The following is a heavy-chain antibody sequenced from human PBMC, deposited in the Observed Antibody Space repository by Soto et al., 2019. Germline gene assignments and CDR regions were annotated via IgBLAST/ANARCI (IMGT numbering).Heavy chain of an antibody. D-gene: IGHD3-3*02. Sequence: QLQLQESGPGLVKPSETLSLTCTVSGGSISSSSYYWGWIRQPPGKGLEWIGSIYYSGSTYYNPSLKSRVTISVHTSKHQFSLKLSSVTAADTAVYYCASPKIAFYNWYYPWGQGTLVTVSS. J-gene: IGHJ5*02. CDR3: ASPKIAFYNWYYP. V-gene: IGHV4-39*01. CDR2: IYYSGST. CDR1: GGSISSSSYY.